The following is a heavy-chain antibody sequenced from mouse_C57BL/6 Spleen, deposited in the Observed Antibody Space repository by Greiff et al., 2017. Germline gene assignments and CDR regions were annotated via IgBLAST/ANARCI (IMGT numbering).Heavy chain of an antibody. CDR1: GYTFTSYW. J-gene: IGHJ3*01. V-gene: IGHV1-61*01. CDR2: IYPSDSET. D-gene: IGHD1-1*01. CDR3: ASTDYYGSSSFAY. Sequence: VQLQQSGAELVRPGSSVKLSCKASGYTFTSYWMDWVKQRPGQGLEWIGNIYPSDSETHYNQKFKDKATLTVDKSSSTAYMQLSSLTSEDSAVYYCASTDYYGSSSFAYWGQGTLVTVSA.